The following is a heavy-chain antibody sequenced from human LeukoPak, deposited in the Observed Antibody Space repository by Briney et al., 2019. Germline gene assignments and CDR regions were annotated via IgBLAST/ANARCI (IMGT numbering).Heavy chain of an antibody. J-gene: IGHJ4*02. CDR3: ARVSSRSQNDF. CDR1: GFSISVHY. V-gene: IGHV3-72*01. CDR2: SRDKANNYVP. Sequence: PGGSLRLSWAASGFSISVHYMGGVPQAPREGLWWVGRSRDKANNYVPEHAASVKDRFSISRDESKKSVYLQMNRLESEDTALCYCARVSSRSQNDFWGQGNPVTVSS.